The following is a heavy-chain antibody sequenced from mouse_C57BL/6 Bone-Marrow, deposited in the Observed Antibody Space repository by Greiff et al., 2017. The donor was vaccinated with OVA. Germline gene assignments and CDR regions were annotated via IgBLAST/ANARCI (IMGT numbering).Heavy chain of an antibody. V-gene: IGHV1-9*01. D-gene: IGHD2-3*01. Sequence: QVQLKESGAELMKPGASVKLSCKATGYTFTGYWIEWVKQRPGHGLEWIGEILPGSGSTNYNEKFKGKATFTADTSSNTAYMQLSSLTTEDSAIYYCASQMYDGYLPYWYFDVWGTGTTVTVSS. J-gene: IGHJ1*03. CDR2: ILPGSGST. CDR1: GYTFTGYW. CDR3: ASQMYDGYLPYWYFDV.